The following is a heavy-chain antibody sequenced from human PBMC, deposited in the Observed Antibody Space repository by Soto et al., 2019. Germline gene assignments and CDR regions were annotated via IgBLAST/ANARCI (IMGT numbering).Heavy chain of an antibody. CDR3: ARVSNYYDSSGYYEFDY. V-gene: IGHV1-2*02. CDR2: VNPSSGGT. Sequence: ASVKVSCKASGYTFTGYYMHWVRQAPGQGLEWMGWVNPSSGGTNYAQKFQGRVTMTRDTSISTAYMELSRLRSDDTAVYYCARVSNYYDSSGYYEFDYWGQGTLVTVSS. D-gene: IGHD3-22*01. CDR1: GYTFTGYY. J-gene: IGHJ4*02.